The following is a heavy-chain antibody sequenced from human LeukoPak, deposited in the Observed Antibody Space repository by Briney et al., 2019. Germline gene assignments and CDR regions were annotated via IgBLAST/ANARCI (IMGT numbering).Heavy chain of an antibody. J-gene: IGHJ4*02. CDR2: ISGSGGST. CDR3: AKDSVADFGY. CDR1: GFTLSSYA. D-gene: IGHD6-19*01. V-gene: IGHV3-23*01. Sequence: GGSLRLSCAASGFTLSSYAMSWARQAPGKGLEWVSAISGSGGSTYYADSVKGRFTISRDNSKNTLYLQMNSLRAEDTAVYYCAKDSVADFGYWGQGTLVTVSS.